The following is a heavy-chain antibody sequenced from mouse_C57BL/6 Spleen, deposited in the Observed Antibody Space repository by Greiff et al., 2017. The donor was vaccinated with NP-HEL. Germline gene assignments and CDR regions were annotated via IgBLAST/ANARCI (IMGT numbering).Heavy chain of an antibody. CDR3: ARYERGLCN. CDR2: IYPGDGDT. V-gene: IGHV1-82*01. Sequence: VKLQESGPELVKPGASVKISCKASGYAFSSSWMNWVKQRPGKGLEWIGRIYPGDGDTNYNGKFKGKATLTADKSSSTAYMQLSSLTSEDSAVYFCARYERGLCNWGQGTLVTVSA. D-gene: IGHD2-3*01. CDR1: GYAFSSSW. J-gene: IGHJ3*01.